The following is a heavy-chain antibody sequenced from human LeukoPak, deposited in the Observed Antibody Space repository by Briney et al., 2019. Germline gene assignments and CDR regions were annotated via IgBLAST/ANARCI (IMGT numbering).Heavy chain of an antibody. CDR2: IYYSGSP. D-gene: IGHD1-26*01. J-gene: IGHJ5*02. CDR1: GGSISTYY. Sequence: SETLSLTCTVSGGSISTYYWNWIRQPPGKGLEWIGYIYYSGSPNYNPSLKSRVIVSLDTSKSQFSLKVSSVTAADTAVYSCARGVGATTSLDHWGQGTLVTVSS. V-gene: IGHV4-59*01. CDR3: ARGVGATTSLDH.